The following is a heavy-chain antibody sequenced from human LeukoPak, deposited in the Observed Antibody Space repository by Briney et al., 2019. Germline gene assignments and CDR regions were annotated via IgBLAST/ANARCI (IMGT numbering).Heavy chain of an antibody. CDR3: ARDLGYNYGHPFDY. V-gene: IGHV3-33*01. CDR1: GFTFSSYS. Sequence: GGSLRLSCAASGFTFSSYSMRWVRQAPGQGLEWVALIWSDGSNKYYAESVKGRFTISRDNSKNTLYLQMDSLRGEDMAVYYCARDLGYNYGHPFDYWGQGTLVTVSS. CDR2: IWSDGSNK. D-gene: IGHD5-18*01. J-gene: IGHJ4*02.